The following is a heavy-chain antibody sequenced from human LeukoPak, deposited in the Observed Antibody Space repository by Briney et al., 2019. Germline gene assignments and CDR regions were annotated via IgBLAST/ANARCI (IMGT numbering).Heavy chain of an antibody. CDR3: AKGRAGMVRGVCDY. CDR2: IRNDGSIR. Sequence: GGTLRLSCAPSGFTFSSYGMHWVRQAPGKGLEWVAFIRNDGSIRYYADSLKGRFTISRDNSKNTLYLQMSSLRVDDTAVYYCAKGRAGMVRGVCDYWGQGTLVTVSS. CDR1: GFTFSSYG. J-gene: IGHJ4*02. D-gene: IGHD3-10*01. V-gene: IGHV3-30*02.